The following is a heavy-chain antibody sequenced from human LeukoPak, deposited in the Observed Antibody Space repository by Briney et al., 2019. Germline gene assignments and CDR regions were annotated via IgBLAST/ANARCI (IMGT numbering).Heavy chain of an antibody. J-gene: IGHJ4*02. V-gene: IGHV4-59*01. CDR2: INYNGRT. D-gene: IGHD3-22*01. CDR3: ALYRYYFDISAYVAPTDDS. Sequence: PSETLSLTFSVPVGSIRIYHGASIRQPPGKGLEWIGYINYNGRTDYKPSLKSRVTISLDTSKNQFSLKLSSVTAADTAVYYSALYRYYFDISAYVAPTDDSWGQGTLVTVSS. CDR1: VGSIRIYH.